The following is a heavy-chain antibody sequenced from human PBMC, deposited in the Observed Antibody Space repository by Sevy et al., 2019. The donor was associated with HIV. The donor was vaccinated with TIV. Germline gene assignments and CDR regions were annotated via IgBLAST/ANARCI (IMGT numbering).Heavy chain of an antibody. Sequence: GGSLRLSCAASGFTFSDYGMHWVRQAPGKELEWVAVISHSGGTTFYADSVRGRFTISRDNYKNTLYLHMSSPRVEDTATYYCAKEVFRYASGWYFDCWGQGTLVTVSS. CDR1: GFTFSDYG. CDR3: AKEVFRYASGWYFDC. CDR2: ISHSGGTT. V-gene: IGHV3-30*18. J-gene: IGHJ4*02. D-gene: IGHD6-19*01.